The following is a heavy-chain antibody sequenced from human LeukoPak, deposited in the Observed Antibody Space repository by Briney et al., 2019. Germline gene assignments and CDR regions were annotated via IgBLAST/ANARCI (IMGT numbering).Heavy chain of an antibody. J-gene: IGHJ6*02. V-gene: IGHV1-69*13. CDR3: VYELGNYYYYYGMDV. D-gene: IGHD5/OR15-5a*01. CDR2: IIPIFGTA. Sequence: ASVKVSCKAPGGTFSSYAISWVRQAPGQGLEWMGGIIPIFGTANYAQKFQGRVTITADESTSTAYMELSSLRSEDTAVYYCVYELGNYYYYYGMDVWGQGTTVTVSS. CDR1: GGTFSSYA.